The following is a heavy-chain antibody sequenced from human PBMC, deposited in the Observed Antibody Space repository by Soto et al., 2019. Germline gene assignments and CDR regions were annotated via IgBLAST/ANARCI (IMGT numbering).Heavy chain of an antibody. CDR2: IIPIFGTA. V-gene: IGHV1-69*13. Sequence: GASVKVSCKASGGTFSSYAISWVRQAPGQGLEWMGGIIPIFGTANYAQKFQGRVTITADESTSTAYMELSSLRSEDTAVYYCARELRGSSVRTSCSGGMDVWGQGTMVTVSS. CDR1: GGTFSSYA. D-gene: IGHD2-2*01. CDR3: ARELRGSSVRTSCSGGMDV. J-gene: IGHJ6*02.